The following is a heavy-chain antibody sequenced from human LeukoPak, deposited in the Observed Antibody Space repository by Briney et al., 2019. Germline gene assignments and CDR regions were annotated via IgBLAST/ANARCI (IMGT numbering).Heavy chain of an antibody. V-gene: IGHV3-23*01. J-gene: IGHJ4*02. CDR1: GFTFSSYA. Sequence: GGSLRLSCAASGFTFSSYAMSWVRQAPGKGLEWVSAISGSGGSTYYADSVKGRFTISRDNSKNALYLQMNSLRAEDTAVYYCAKDLVVPAAMYKQQLVGFDYWGQGTLVTVSS. CDR3: AKDLVVPAAMYKQQLVGFDY. D-gene: IGHD2-2*01. CDR2: ISGSGGST.